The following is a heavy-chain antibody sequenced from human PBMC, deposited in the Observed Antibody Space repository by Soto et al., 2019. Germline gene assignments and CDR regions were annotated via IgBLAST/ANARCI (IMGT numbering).Heavy chain of an antibody. Sequence: SETLSLTXTVSGGSISSYYWSWIRQPAGKGLEWIGRIYTSGSTNYNPSLKSRVTMSVDTSKNQFSLKLSSVTAADTTVYYCARGMGSYGEIDYWGQGTLVTVSS. D-gene: IGHD4-17*01. CDR2: IYTSGST. CDR3: ARGMGSYGEIDY. V-gene: IGHV4-4*07. CDR1: GGSISSYY. J-gene: IGHJ4*02.